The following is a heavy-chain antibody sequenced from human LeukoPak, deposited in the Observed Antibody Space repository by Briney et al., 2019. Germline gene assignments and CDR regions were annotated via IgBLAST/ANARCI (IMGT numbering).Heavy chain of an antibody. CDR2: ISAYNGNT. D-gene: IGHD2-15*01. Sequence: RASVTLSCTASGYTFTSYGISWVRQAPGQGLEWMGWISAYNGNTNYAQKLQGRVTMTTDTSTSTAYMELRSLRSDDTAVYYCARGHVVAATLGMFPNYYYYGMDVWGKGTTVTVSS. CDR3: ARGHVVAATLGMFPNYYYYGMDV. J-gene: IGHJ6*04. V-gene: IGHV1-18*04. CDR1: GYTFTSYG.